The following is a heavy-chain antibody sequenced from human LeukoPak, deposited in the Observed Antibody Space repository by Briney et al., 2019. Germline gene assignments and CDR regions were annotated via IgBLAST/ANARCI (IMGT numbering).Heavy chain of an antibody. J-gene: IGHJ4*02. CDR3: ARGRLGDY. CDR2: IEQDGSDK. V-gene: IGHV3-7*01. D-gene: IGHD4-11*01. CDR1: GFTFSTYW. Sequence: SGGSLRLSCAACGFTFSTYWMSWVRQTPGKGLEWVANIEQDGSDKYYVDSVKGRFTISRDNAKNSLYLQMNSLRAEDTAVYYCARGRLGDYWGQGTLITVSS.